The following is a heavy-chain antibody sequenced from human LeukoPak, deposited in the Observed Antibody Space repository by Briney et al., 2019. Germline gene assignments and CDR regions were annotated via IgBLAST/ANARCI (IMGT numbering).Heavy chain of an antibody. J-gene: IGHJ4*02. V-gene: IGHV4-59*08. CDR3: ARWGHTLNAFDV. Sequence: PSETLSLTCTVSGGSISSYYWSWIRQPPGKGLEWIGYIYYSGSTNYNPSLKSRVTISVDTSKNQFSLKLSSVTAADTAVYYCARWGHTLNAFDVWGQGTLVTVSS. CDR1: GGSISSYY. CDR2: IYYSGST. D-gene: IGHD3-16*01.